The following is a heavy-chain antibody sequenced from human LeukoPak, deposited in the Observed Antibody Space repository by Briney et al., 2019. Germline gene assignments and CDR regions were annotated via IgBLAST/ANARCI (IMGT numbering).Heavy chain of an antibody. D-gene: IGHD2-15*01. J-gene: IGHJ6*03. V-gene: IGHV3-21*04. CDR2: ISGSSSYI. CDR3: ARVLRYCSGGNCYSGGLGYMDV. Sequence: GGSLRLSCAASGFPFSSYFMNWVRQAPGKGLEWVSSISGSSSYIYDADSVKGRFTISRDNAKNSLYLQMNSLRAEDTAVYYCARVLRYCSGGNCYSGGLGYMDVWGKGTTVTISS. CDR1: GFPFSSYF.